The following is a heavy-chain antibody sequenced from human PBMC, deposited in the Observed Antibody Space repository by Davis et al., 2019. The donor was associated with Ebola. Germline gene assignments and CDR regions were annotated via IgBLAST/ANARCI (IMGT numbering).Heavy chain of an antibody. Sequence: PGGSLRLSCTVSGGSISGYYWSWTRQPPGKGLEWIAYIYYSGFTNYNPSLKSRVTISVDTSKNQFSLKLTSVTAADTAVYYCARWNEGSDYWGQGTLVTVSS. V-gene: IGHV4-59*01. CDR2: IYYSGFT. J-gene: IGHJ4*02. D-gene: IGHD1-1*01. CDR1: GGSISGYY. CDR3: ARWNEGSDY.